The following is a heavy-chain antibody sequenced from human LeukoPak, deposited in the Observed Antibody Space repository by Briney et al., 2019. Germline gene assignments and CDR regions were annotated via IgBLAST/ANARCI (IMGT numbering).Heavy chain of an antibody. CDR2: ISAYNGNT. J-gene: IGHJ5*02. CDR1: GYTFTSYG. CDR3: ARRIAVAGTGWFDP. V-gene: IGHV1-18*01. Sequence: ASVKVSCKASGYTFTSYGISWVRQAPGQGLEWMGWISAYNGNTNYAQKLQGRVTMTTDTSTSAAYMELRSLRSDDTAVYYCARRIAVAGTGWFDPWGQGTLVTVSS. D-gene: IGHD6-19*01.